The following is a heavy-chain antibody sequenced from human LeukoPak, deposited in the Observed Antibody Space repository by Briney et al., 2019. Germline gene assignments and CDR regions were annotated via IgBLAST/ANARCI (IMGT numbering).Heavy chain of an antibody. CDR2: IFYSGST. CDR3: ARHWVSSSTSSYSFDI. D-gene: IGHD2-2*01. Sequence: SETLSLTCTVSGASISSYYWRWIRQPPGKGLEWIGYIFYSGSTNYNPSLKSRVTISVDASKNQFSLKLSSVTAADTAVYYCARHWVSSSTSSYSFDIWGQGTMVTVSS. CDR1: GASISSYY. J-gene: IGHJ3*02. V-gene: IGHV4-59*08.